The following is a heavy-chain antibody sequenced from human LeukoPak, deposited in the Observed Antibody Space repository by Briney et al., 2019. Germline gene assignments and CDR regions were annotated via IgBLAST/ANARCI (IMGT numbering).Heavy chain of an antibody. Sequence: SETLSLTCDVSGGSISSSNWWSWVRQSPKEGLEWLAEIYHSGSFNRNPSLKSRVTISVDKSKNQFSLNLTSVTAADTAVYYCARVGINPGDYYYSGMDVWGQGTTVTVSS. D-gene: IGHD1-14*01. CDR1: GGSISSSNW. CDR2: IYHSGSF. J-gene: IGHJ6*02. CDR3: ARVGINPGDYYYSGMDV. V-gene: IGHV4-4*02.